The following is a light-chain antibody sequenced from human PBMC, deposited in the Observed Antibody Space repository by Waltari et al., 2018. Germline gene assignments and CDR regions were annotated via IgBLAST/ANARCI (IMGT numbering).Light chain of an antibody. V-gene: IGLV2-14*01. CDR2: DVA. CDR1: SSDIGGYNY. CDR3: ASYTTTRTVV. Sequence: QSALTQPASVSGSPGQSITISCTGTSSDIGGYNYVSWYQQHPGKAPKLMIFDVARWASGVSNRFSGPKSGNTASLTISGLQAEDEADYYCASYTTTRTVVFGGGTKVTGL. J-gene: IGLJ2*01.